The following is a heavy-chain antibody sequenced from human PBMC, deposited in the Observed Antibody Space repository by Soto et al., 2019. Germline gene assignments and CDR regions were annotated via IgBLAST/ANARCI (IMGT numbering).Heavy chain of an antibody. J-gene: IGHJ4*02. CDR2: INTSIGKA. D-gene: IGHD5-12*01. Sequence: GASVKVSCKASGITFSTYAIHWVRQAPGQSLEWMGWINTSIGKASYAQKFQGRVTITTDKSTSTAYMELSSLRSEDTAVYYCARVSRDGYNYFDYWGQGTLVTVSS. V-gene: IGHV1-69*10. CDR1: GITFSTYA. CDR3: ARVSRDGYNYFDY.